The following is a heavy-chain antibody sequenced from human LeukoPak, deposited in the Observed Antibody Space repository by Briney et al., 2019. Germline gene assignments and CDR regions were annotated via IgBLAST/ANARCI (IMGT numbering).Heavy chain of an antibody. Sequence: PSETLSITCADYDGSFSGYYWSWIRQRPPNGLEWIGEINHSGSTNYNPSLKSRVTISVDTSKNQFSLKLSSVTAADTAVYYCASYGDGSYFDYWGQGTLVTVSS. CDR1: DGSFSGYY. V-gene: IGHV4-34*01. CDR2: INHSGST. CDR3: ASYGDGSYFDY. D-gene: IGHD4-17*01. J-gene: IGHJ4*02.